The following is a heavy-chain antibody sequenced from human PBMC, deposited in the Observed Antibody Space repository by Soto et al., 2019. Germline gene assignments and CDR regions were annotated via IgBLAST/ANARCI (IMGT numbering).Heavy chain of an antibody. J-gene: IGHJ4*02. CDR1: GVSISSSSYY. CDR2: IYYSGST. V-gene: IGHV4-39*01. CDR3: ARRRDAAPDY. Sequence: QLQLQESGPGLVKPSATLSLTSTVAGVSISSSSYYWVLIRKPPGKGLAWIGSIYYSGSTYYNPSLKRRVTLSVDTAKNKYSLKLSSVTAADTAVYYCARRRDAAPDYWGQGTLVTVSS. D-gene: IGHD6-25*01.